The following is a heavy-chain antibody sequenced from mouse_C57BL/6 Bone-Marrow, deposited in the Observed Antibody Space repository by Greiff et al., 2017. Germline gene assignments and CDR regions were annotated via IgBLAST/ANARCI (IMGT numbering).Heavy chain of an antibody. CDR3: ARERGFGLLPFYYAMDD. J-gene: IGHJ4*01. V-gene: IGHV1-64*01. D-gene: IGHD1-1*01. CDR1: GYTFTSYW. Sequence: QVQLQQPGAELVKPGASVKLSCKASGYTFTSYWMHWVKQRPGQGLEWIGMIHPNSGSTNYNEKFKSKATLPVDKSSSTAYMQLSSLTSEDSAVYYCARERGFGLLPFYYAMDDWGQGTSVTVSS. CDR2: IHPNSGST.